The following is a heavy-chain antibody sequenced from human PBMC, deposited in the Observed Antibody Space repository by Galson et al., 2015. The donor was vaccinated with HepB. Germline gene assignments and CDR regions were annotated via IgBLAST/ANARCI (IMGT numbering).Heavy chain of an antibody. CDR1: GDSVSSSSAA. CDR3: AREYSYGRPGSYFDY. Sequence: CAISGDSVSSSSAAWNWIRQSPSRGLEWLGRTYYRSKWYNDYAVSVKSRITINPDTSKNQFSLQLNSVTPEDTAVYYCAREYSYGRPGSYFDYWGQGTLVTVSS. CDR2: TYYRSKWYN. V-gene: IGHV6-1*01. D-gene: IGHD5-18*01. J-gene: IGHJ4*02.